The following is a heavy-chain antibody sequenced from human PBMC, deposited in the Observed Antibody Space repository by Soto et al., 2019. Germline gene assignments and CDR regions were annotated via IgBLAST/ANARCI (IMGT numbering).Heavy chain of an antibody. Sequence: QVQLVQSGAEVKKPGASVKVSCKASGYTFTTYTIHWVRQAPGQRLEWMGWLNAGNGDTRYSQNFQCRVAITSDTSSTTAYMQLSSLISEDTAVYSCARDRGLGWFPRDWFDPWGQGTPVTVSS. D-gene: IGHD2-21*01. CDR1: GYTFTTYT. CDR3: ARDRGLGWFPRDWFDP. J-gene: IGHJ5*02. V-gene: IGHV1-3*01. CDR2: LNAGNGDT.